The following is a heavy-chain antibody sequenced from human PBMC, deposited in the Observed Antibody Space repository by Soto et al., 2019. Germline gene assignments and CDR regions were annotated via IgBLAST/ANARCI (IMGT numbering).Heavy chain of an antibody. V-gene: IGHV4-34*01. CDR2: INHSGSP. J-gene: IGHJ4*02. Sequence: QVQLQQWGAGLLKPSETLSLTCTVYGGSFSGYYWSWIRQPPGKGLEWIGEINHSGSPNYNPSLXSXVXIXXDTSKNQFSLKLSSVTAADTAVYYCARGWGRIFDYWGQGTLVTVSS. D-gene: IGHD7-27*01. CDR1: GGSFSGYY. CDR3: ARGWGRIFDY.